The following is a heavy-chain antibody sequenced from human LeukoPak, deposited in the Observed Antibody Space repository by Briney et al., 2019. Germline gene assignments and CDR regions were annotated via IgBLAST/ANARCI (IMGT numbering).Heavy chain of an antibody. CDR2: ISYDGSNK. CDR3: ARATPSPDY. V-gene: IGHV3-30*04. Sequence: GGSLRLSCAASGFTFSSYAMHWVRQAPGKGLEWVAVISYDGSNKYYADSVKGRFTISRDNSKNTLYLQMNSLRAEDTAVYYCARATPSPDYWGQGTLVTVAS. CDR1: GFTFSSYA. J-gene: IGHJ4*02. D-gene: IGHD4-23*01.